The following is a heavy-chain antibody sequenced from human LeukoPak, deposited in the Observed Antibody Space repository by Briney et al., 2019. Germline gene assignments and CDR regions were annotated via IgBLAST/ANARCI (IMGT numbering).Heavy chain of an antibody. D-gene: IGHD3-3*01. CDR2: IKQDGSEK. Sequence: PGGSLRLSCAASGFTFSSYWMSWVRQAPGRGLDWVANIKQDGSEKYYVDSVKGRFTISRDNAKNSLYLQMNSLRAEDTAVYYCARDAIFGVTDYWGQGTLVTVSS. CDR3: ARDAIFGVTDY. V-gene: IGHV3-7*01. CDR1: GFTFSSYW. J-gene: IGHJ4*02.